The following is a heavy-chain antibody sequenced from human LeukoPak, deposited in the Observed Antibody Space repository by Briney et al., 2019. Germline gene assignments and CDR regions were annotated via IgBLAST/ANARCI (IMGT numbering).Heavy chain of an antibody. CDR1: GFTFSNYW. CDR2: IKRDGSER. J-gene: IGHJ4*02. D-gene: IGHD3-22*01. Sequence: RPGGSLRLSCVASGFTFSNYWMSWVRQAPGKGLEWVANIKRDGSERYYLDSVKGRFTISRDDSKNSLYLQMNSLRVEDTAVYYCARLSDSINRFGLDSWGQGSLVTVSS. CDR3: ARLSDSINRFGLDS. V-gene: IGHV3-7*01.